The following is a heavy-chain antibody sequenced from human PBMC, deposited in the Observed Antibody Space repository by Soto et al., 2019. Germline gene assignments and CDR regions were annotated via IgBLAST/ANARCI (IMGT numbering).Heavy chain of an antibody. J-gene: IGHJ4*02. CDR2: ISYDGSNK. Sequence: GGSLRLSCAASGFTFSSYGMHWVRQAPGKGLEWVAVISYDGSNKYYADSVKGRFTISRDNSKNTLYLQMNSLRAEDTAVYYCAKDRTTAMVPYYFDYWGQGTLVTV. CDR3: AKDRTTAMVPYYFDY. D-gene: IGHD5-18*01. CDR1: GFTFSSYG. V-gene: IGHV3-30*18.